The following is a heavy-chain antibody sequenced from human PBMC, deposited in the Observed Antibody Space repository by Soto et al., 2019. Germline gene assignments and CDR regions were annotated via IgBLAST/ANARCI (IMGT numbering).Heavy chain of an antibody. CDR3: AASACGGDCYPDTQQYYYYYSGMDV. V-gene: IGHV1-69*13. CDR1: GGTFSSYA. D-gene: IGHD2-21*02. CDR2: IIPIFGTA. Sequence: SVKVSCKASGGTFSSYAISWVRQAPGQGLEWMGGIIPIFGTANYAQKFQGRVTITADESTSTAYMELSSLRSEDTAVYYCAASACGGDCYPDTQQYYYYYSGMDVWGQGTTVTAP. J-gene: IGHJ6*02.